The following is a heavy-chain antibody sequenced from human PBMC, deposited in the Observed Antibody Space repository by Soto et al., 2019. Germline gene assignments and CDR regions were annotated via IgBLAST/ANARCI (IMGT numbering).Heavy chain of an antibody. J-gene: IGHJ3*02. CDR1: GYTLTELS. CDR2: FDPEGDET. V-gene: IGHV1-24*01. CDR3: XXXXXXAPGAFDI. Sequence: QVQLIQSGAEVKKPGASVRVSCKVSGYTLTELSMHWVRQTPGKGLEWMGGFDPEGDETIYAQNSXXRXXMTEDTSTDTAYMXXXXXXXXXXXXXXXXXXXXXAPGAFDIWGQGTLVT. D-gene: IGHD3-10*01.